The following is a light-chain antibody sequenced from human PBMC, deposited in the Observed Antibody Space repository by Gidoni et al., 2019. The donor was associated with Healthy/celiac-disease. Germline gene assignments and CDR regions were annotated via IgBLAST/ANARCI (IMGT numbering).Light chain of an antibody. Sequence: IALTQSPVTLSLSPGERATLSCRASQSVSSSYLAWYQQKPGQAPRLLIYGASSRATGIPDRFSGSGSGTDFTLTISRLEPEDFAVYYCQQYGSSPSFGGGTKVEIK. CDR2: GAS. CDR3: QQYGSSPS. CDR1: QSVSSSY. V-gene: IGKV3-20*01. J-gene: IGKJ4*01.